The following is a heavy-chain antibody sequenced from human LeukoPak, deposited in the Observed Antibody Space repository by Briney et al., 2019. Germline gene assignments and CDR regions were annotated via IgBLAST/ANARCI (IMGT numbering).Heavy chain of an antibody. V-gene: IGHV1-24*01. CDR2: FDPEDGET. D-gene: IGHD5-24*01. J-gene: IGHJ4*02. CDR3: ARRNKDDDNFRLVDY. CDR1: GYTLTELS. Sequence: ASVKVSCKVSGYTLTELSMHWVRQAPGKGLEWMGGFDPEDGETIYAQKFQGRVTMTRNTSISTAYMELSSLTSEDTAIYYCARRNKDDDNFRLVDYWGQGTLVTVSS.